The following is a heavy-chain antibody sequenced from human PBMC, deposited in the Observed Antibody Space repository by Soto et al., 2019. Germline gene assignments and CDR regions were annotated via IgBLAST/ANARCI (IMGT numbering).Heavy chain of an antibody. D-gene: IGHD2-15*01. CDR1: GGTFSSYA. V-gene: IGHV1-69*06. CDR2: VIPIFGTA. CDR3: ARGPSRRIFRTSYGMDV. J-gene: IGHJ6*02. Sequence: SVKVSCKASGGTFSSYAISWVRQAPGQGLEWMGGVIPIFGTANYAQKFQGRVTITADKSTSTAYMELSSLRSEDTAVYYCARGPSRRIFRTSYGMDVWGQGPTVTVSS.